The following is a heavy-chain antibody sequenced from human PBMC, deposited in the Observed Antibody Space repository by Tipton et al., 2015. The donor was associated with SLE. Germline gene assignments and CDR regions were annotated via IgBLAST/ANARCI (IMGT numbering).Heavy chain of an antibody. V-gene: IGHV4-38-2*01. J-gene: IGHJ6*02. CDR1: GYSISSGYY. CDR3: ARALIVVVPAAMREVDYYGMDV. D-gene: IGHD2-2*01. CDR2: IYHSGST. Sequence: TLSLTCAVSGYSISSGYYWGWIRQPPGKGLEWIGSIYHSGSTNYNPSLKSRVTISVDTSKDQFSLKLSSVTAADTAVYYCARALIVVVPAAMREVDYYGMDVWGQGTTVTVSS.